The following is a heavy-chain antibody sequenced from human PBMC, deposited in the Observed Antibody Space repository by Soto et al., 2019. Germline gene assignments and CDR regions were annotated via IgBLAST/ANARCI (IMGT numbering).Heavy chain of an antibody. J-gene: IGHJ4*02. CDR3: AREQDSGSYDY. D-gene: IGHD3-10*01. Sequence: ASVKVSCKASGYTFTSYDINWVRQATGQGLEWMGWMNPNSGNTGYAQMFQGRVTMTRNTSISTAYMELSRLRSDDTAVYYCAREQDSGSYDYWGQGTLVTVSS. V-gene: IGHV1-8*01. CDR2: MNPNSGNT. CDR1: GYTFTSYD.